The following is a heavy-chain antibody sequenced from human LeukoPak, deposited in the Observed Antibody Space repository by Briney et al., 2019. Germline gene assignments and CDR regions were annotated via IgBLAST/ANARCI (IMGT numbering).Heavy chain of an antibody. Sequence: ASVKVSCKASGYIFIDYYLHWVRQAPGQGLEWMGWINPNSGGTNYAQKFQGRVTMTRDTSISTAYMELSRLRSDDTAVYYCARGNYGSGRRYGMDVWGQGTTVTVSS. CDR2: INPNSGGT. CDR3: ARGNYGSGRRYGMDV. CDR1: GYIFIDYY. D-gene: IGHD3-10*01. V-gene: IGHV1-2*02. J-gene: IGHJ6*02.